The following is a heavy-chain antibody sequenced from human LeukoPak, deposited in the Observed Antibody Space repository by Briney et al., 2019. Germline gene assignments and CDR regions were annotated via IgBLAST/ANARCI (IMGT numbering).Heavy chain of an antibody. V-gene: IGHV1-24*01. CDR1: GYTLTELS. J-gene: IGHJ4*02. CDR3: ATGWGIVVVPAARSFDY. D-gene: IGHD2-2*01. Sequence: ASVKVSCKVSGYTLTELSMHWVRQAPGKGLEWMGGFDPEDGETINAQKFQGRVTMTEDTSTDTAYMELSSLRSEDTAVYYCATGWGIVVVPAARSFDYWGQGTLVTVSS. CDR2: FDPEDGET.